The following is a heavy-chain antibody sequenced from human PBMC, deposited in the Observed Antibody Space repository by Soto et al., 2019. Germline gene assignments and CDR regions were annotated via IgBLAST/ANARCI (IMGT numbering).Heavy chain of an antibody. CDR1: GGSISSTNW. V-gene: IGHV4-4*02. CDR3: ARIAAAGNRFDY. CDR2: IYHSGNT. Sequence: PSETLSLTCAVSGGSISSTNWWRWVRQPPGKGLEWIGEIYHSGNTNYNPSLKSRVTISVGKSKNQFSLKLSSVTAADTAVYFCARIAAAGNRFDYWGQGTLVTVSP. D-gene: IGHD6-13*01. J-gene: IGHJ4*02.